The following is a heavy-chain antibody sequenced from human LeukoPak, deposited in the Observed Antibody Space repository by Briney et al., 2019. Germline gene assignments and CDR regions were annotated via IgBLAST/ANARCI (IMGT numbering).Heavy chain of an antibody. J-gene: IGHJ4*02. CDR1: GYSISTGYY. V-gene: IGHV3-11*04. Sequence: LSLTCTVSGYSISTGYYWGWFRQPPGKGLEWVSYISSSSSTIYYADSVKGRFTISRDNAKNSLYLQMNSLRAEDTAVYYCARWSYYSPDHDYWGQGTLVTVSS. CDR3: ARWSYYSPDHDY. D-gene: IGHD1-26*01. CDR2: ISSSSSTI.